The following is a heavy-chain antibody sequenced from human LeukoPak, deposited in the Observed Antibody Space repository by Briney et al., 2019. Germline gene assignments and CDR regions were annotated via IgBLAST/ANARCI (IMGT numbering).Heavy chain of an antibody. CDR2: IKQDGSEK. J-gene: IGHJ4*02. CDR1: GFSFSSRG. V-gene: IGHV3-7*01. CDR3: ARAPKTWDRAREYFDY. D-gene: IGHD1-26*01. Sequence: PGGSLRLSCVASGFSFSSRGMSWVRQAPGKGLEWVANIKQDGSEKYYVDSVKGRFTISRDNAKNSLYLQMNSLRAEDTAVYYCARAPKTWDRAREYFDYWGQGTLVTVSS.